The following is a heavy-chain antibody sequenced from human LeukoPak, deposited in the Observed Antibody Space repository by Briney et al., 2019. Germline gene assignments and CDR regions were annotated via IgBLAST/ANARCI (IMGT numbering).Heavy chain of an antibody. CDR3: ARRPYGSGSGNYYMDV. D-gene: IGHD3-10*01. CDR2: IYPGDSDT. J-gene: IGHJ6*03. Sequence: ASVKVSCKASGYTFNKYAINWVRQAPGQGLEWMGIIYPGDSDTRYSPSFPGQVTISADKSISTAYLQWSSLKASDTALYYCARRPYGSGSGNYYMDVWGKGTTVTVSS. CDR1: GYTFNKYA. V-gene: IGHV5-51*01.